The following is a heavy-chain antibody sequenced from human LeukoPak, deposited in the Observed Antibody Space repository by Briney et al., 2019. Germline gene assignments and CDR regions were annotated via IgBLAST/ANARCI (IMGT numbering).Heavy chain of an antibody. CDR3: AKDMQAMATIRVGAFDI. V-gene: IGHV3-9*01. Sequence: GGSLRLSCAASGFIFDDYAMHWVRQAPGKGLEWVSSISWKSGSIGYADSVKGRFTISRDNAKNSLYLQMNSLRTEGTAFYYCAKDMQAMATIRVGAFDIWGQGTMVTVSS. J-gene: IGHJ3*02. D-gene: IGHD5-24*01. CDR1: GFIFDDYA. CDR2: ISWKSGSI.